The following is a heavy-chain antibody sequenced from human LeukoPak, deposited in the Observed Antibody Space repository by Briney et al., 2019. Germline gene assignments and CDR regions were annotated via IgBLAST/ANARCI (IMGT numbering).Heavy chain of an antibody. Sequence: GESLKISCKVSGYRFTSYWIGWVRQMPGKGLEWMGIINPRDSDTKYSPSFQGQVTISVDKSISTAYLRWSSLKASDTAMYYCARQSVDGRYTFDYWGQGTLVTVSS. J-gene: IGHJ4*02. CDR1: GYRFTSYW. D-gene: IGHD3-16*02. V-gene: IGHV5-51*01. CDR2: INPRDSDT. CDR3: ARQSVDGRYTFDY.